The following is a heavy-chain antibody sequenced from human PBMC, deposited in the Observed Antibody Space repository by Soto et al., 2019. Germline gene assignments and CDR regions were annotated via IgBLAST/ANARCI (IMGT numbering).Heavy chain of an antibody. D-gene: IGHD3-3*01. Sequence: ASVKVSCKASGYTFTVNYIHWVLQSPLQWLEWMGCVNPDNGGTTSAQKFQGRVTMTRDTSVTTAYMELSRLTSDDTAVYYCARDPRPPSGWLGFWEYGMDVWGQGTTVTVSS. J-gene: IGHJ6*02. CDR1: GYTFTVNY. CDR2: VNPDNGGT. CDR3: ARDPRPPSGWLGFWEYGMDV. V-gene: IGHV1-2*02.